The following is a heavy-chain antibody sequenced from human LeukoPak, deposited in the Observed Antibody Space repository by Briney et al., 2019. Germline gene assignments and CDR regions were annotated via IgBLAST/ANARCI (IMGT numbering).Heavy chain of an antibody. V-gene: IGHV3-7*03. CDR3: ARVRNVNSVAGTVDY. CDR2: INQDGSEK. D-gene: IGHD6-19*01. J-gene: IGHJ4*02. Sequence: PGGSLRLSCAASGFTFSSYWMSWVRQAPGKGLEWVANINQDGSEKYYVDSVKGRFTISRDNSKNTLYLQMNSLRAEDTAVYYCARVRNVNSVAGTVDYWGQGTLVTVSS. CDR1: GFTFSSYW.